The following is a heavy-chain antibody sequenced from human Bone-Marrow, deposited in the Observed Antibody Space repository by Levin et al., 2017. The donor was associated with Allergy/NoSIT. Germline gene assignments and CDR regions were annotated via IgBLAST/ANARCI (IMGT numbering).Heavy chain of an antibody. J-gene: IGHJ4*02. Sequence: PSETLSLTCSVSGDSISNHYWSWIRQPAGKGLEWIGRIYDGGKPTYNLGLKSRVTMSVDTSRNQFSLRLTSVTAADTAVYYCARAHSDPQSKKWSMLGDWGRGILVTVSS. CDR2: IYDGGKP. CDR3: ARAHSDPQSKKWSMLGD. D-gene: IGHD2-15*01. CDR1: GDSISNHY. V-gene: IGHV4-4*07.